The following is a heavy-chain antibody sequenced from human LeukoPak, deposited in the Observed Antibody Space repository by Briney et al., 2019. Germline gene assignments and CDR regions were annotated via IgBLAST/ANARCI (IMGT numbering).Heavy chain of an antibody. D-gene: IGHD2-2*01. V-gene: IGHV4-34*01. J-gene: IGHJ6*02. CDR3: ARCARNRAPGGIVCSSTSCSV. Sequence: SETLSLTCAVYGGSFSGYYWSWIRQPPGKGLEWIGEINHSGSTNYNPSLKSRVTISVDTSKNQFSLKPSSVTAADTAVYYCARCARNRAPGGIVCSSTSCSVWGQGTTVTVSS. CDR2: INHSGST. CDR1: GGSFSGYY.